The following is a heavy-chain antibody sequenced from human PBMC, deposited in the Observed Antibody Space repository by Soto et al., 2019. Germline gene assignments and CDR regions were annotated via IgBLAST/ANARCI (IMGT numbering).Heavy chain of an antibody. J-gene: IGHJ6*02. Sequence: GESLKISCKGSGYSFTSYWISWVRQMPGKGLEWMGRIDPSDSYTNYSPSFQGHVTISRDNSKNTLYLQMNSLRDEDTAVYYCASHPSSGWAFGTHYYYYGMDVWGQGTTVTVSS. V-gene: IGHV5-10-1*01. CDR1: GYSFTSYW. D-gene: IGHD6-19*01. CDR3: ASHPSSGWAFGTHYYYYGMDV. CDR2: IDPSDSYT.